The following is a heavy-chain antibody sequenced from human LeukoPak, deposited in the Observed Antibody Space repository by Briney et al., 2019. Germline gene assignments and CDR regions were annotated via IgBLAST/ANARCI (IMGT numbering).Heavy chain of an antibody. CDR2: ISSSGSTI. CDR1: GFTFSDYY. J-gene: IGHJ4*02. Sequence: GGSLRLSCAASGFTFSDYYMSWIRQAPGKGLEWVSYISSSGSTIYYADSVKGRFTISRDNAKNSLYLQMNSLRAEDTALYYCAKGPLVMDSSSWYYFDYWGQGTLVTVSS. CDR3: AKGPLVMDSSSWYYFDY. D-gene: IGHD6-13*01. V-gene: IGHV3-11*01.